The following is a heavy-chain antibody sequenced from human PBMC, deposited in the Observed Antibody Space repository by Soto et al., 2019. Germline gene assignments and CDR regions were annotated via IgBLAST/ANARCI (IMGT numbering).Heavy chain of an antibody. CDR3: ARDRVVTTPAGGFDL. CDR2: ISAYNGNT. D-gene: IGHD2-15*01. V-gene: IGHV1-18*01. CDR1: GYTFTSYG. J-gene: IGHJ2*01. Sequence: GASVKVSCKASGYTFTSYGISWVRQAPGQGLEWMGWISAYNGNTNYAQKLQGRVTMTTDTSTSTAYMELRSLRSDDTAVYYCARDRVVTTPAGGFDLWGRGTLVTVSS.